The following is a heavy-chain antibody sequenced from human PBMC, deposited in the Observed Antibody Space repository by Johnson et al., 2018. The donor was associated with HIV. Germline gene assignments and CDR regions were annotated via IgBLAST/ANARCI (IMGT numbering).Heavy chain of an antibody. J-gene: IGHJ3*02. CDR2: IKQDGSEK. CDR3: ARAPYYYVSSGEGAFDI. Sequence: VQLVESGGGLAQPGGSLRLSCVASGFTFSSYWMSWVRQAPGKGLEWVTNIKQDGSEKYYVDSVKGRFTVSRDNAKTSLYLQMNSLRAEDTAVYYCARAPYYYVSSGEGAFDIWGQGTLVTVSS. CDR1: GFTFSSYW. V-gene: IGHV3-7*05. D-gene: IGHD3-22*01.